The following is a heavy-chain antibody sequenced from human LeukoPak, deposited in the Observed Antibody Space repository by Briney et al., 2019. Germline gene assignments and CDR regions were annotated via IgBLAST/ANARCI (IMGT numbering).Heavy chain of an antibody. Sequence: GGSLRLSCAASGFTFSSYGMHWVRQAPGKGLEWVAVIWYDGSNKYYADSVKGRFTISRDNSENTLYLQVNSLRAEDTAVYYCARERLSLVNYYGMDVWAKGPRSPSP. V-gene: IGHV3-33*01. CDR3: ARERLSLVNYYGMDV. D-gene: IGHD2/OR15-2a*01. CDR1: GFTFSSYG. CDR2: IWYDGSNK. J-gene: IGHJ6*02.